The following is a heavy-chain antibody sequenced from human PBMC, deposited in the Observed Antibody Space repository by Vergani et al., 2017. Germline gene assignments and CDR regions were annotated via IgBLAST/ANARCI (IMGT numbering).Heavy chain of an antibody. J-gene: IGHJ4*02. V-gene: IGHV4-59*01. CDR3: ARGPTCDYGGKGFDY. CDR1: GGSISSYY. CDR2: IYYSGST. Sequence: QVQLQESGPGLVKPSETLSLTCTVSGGSISSYYWSWIRQPPGKGLEWIGYIYYSGSTNYNPSLKSRVTISVDTSKNQFSLKLSSVTAADTAVYYCARGPTCDYGGKGFDYWGQGTLVTVSS. D-gene: IGHD4-23*01.